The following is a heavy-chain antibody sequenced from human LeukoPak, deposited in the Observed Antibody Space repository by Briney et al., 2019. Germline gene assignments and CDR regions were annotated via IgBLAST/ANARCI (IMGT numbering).Heavy chain of an antibody. D-gene: IGHD3-22*01. V-gene: IGHV3-7*01. Sequence: GGSLRLSCAASGFTFGSYWMSWVRQAPGKGLEWVANIKQDGSEKYYVDSVKGRFTISRDNAKNSLYLQMNSLRAEDTAVYYCARDPPNYDSSGYYFSGWGQGTLVTVSS. CDR3: ARDPPNYDSSGYYFSG. J-gene: IGHJ4*02. CDR2: IKQDGSEK. CDR1: GFTFGSYW.